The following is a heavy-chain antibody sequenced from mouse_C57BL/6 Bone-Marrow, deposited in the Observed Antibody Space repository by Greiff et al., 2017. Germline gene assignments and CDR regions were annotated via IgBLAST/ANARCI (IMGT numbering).Heavy chain of an antibody. CDR2: LDPSDSYT. Sequence: QVQLQQSGAELVKPGASVKLSCKASGYTFTSYWMQWVKQRPGQGLEWIGELDPSDSYTNYNQKFKGKATLTVDTSSSTAYMQLSSLTSEDSAVYYCARWGYGSPWYFDVWGTGTTVTVSS. V-gene: IGHV1-50*01. CDR1: GYTFTSYW. CDR3: ARWGYGSPWYFDV. D-gene: IGHD1-1*01. J-gene: IGHJ1*03.